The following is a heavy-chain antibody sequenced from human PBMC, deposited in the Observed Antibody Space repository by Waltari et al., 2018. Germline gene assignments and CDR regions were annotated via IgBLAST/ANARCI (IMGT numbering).Heavy chain of an antibody. Sequence: QVHLVQSGAEVKKPGASVKVSCKASGYTFTGYYIQWVRRAPGQGIEWMGRINPNSGDTNYAQKVQGRGSLTRDTSINTAYMGLSSLKSDDTAVYYCARDLGSDYGNRDYWGQGTLVTVPS. CDR1: GYTFTGYY. J-gene: IGHJ4*02. CDR2: INPNSGDT. V-gene: IGHV1-2*06. D-gene: IGHD4-17*01. CDR3: ARDLGSDYGNRDY.